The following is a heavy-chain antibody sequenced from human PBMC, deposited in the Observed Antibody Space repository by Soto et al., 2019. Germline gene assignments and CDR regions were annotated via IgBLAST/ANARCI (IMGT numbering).Heavy chain of an antibody. D-gene: IGHD2-15*01. CDR3: ASQRPCGGGTCFSLRSFDR. CDR1: GFAVSTYA. V-gene: IGHV3-23*01. Sequence: EVQLLESGGGLVQPGGSLRLSCAASGFAVSTYAMSWVRKTPGKGLEWVSTITGSGGSTYYADAVKGRFTISRGNSRNTLYLPMSSLIAEDTAVYSCASQRPCGGGTCFSLRSFDRWGQGTLVTVSS. J-gene: IGHJ4*02. CDR2: ITGSGGST.